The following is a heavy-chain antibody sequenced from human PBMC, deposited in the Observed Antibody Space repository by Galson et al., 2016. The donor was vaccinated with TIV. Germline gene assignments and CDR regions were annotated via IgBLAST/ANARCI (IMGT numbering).Heavy chain of an antibody. CDR1: GFTFSDYW. CDR2: IKEDGREE. CDR3: AREKAVGPALLDF. Sequence: SLRLSCAASGFTFSDYWMTWVRLTPGKGLEWVANIKEDGREEYYVDSVTGRFTVSRDNARNSLFLQMTSLRAEDTAIYYCAREKAVGPALLDFWGQGVPVTASP. V-gene: IGHV3-7*03. J-gene: IGHJ4*02. D-gene: IGHD2-15*01.